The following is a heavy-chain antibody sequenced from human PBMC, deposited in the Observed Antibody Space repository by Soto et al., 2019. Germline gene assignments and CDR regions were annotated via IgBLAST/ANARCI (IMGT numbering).Heavy chain of an antibody. Sequence: GGSLRLSCAASGFTFSSYGMHWVRQAPGKGLEWVAVISYDGSNKYYADSVKGRFTISRDNSKNTLYLQMNSLRAEDTAVYYCAKDQGDTIFGVGHMMDVWGQGTTVTVSS. J-gene: IGHJ6*02. V-gene: IGHV3-30*18. CDR3: AKDQGDTIFGVGHMMDV. CDR1: GFTFSSYG. CDR2: ISYDGSNK. D-gene: IGHD3-3*01.